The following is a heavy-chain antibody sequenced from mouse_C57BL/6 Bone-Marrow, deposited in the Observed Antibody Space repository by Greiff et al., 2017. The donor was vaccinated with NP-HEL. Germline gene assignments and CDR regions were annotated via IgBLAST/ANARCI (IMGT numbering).Heavy chain of an antibody. V-gene: IGHV2-2*01. Sequence: QVQLQQSGPGLVQPSQSLSITCTVSGFSLTSYGVHWVRQSPGKGLEWLGVIWSGGSTDYNAAFISRLSISRDNTKSQVIFKMNSLQDDDTAIYYCAASHPLYCYAMDYWGQGTSVTVSS. CDR3: AASHPLYCYAMDY. CDR2: IWSGGST. CDR1: GFSLTSYG. J-gene: IGHJ4*01. D-gene: IGHD2-3*01.